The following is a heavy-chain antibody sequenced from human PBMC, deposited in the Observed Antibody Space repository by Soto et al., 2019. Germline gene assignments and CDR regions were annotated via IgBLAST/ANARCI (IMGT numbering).Heavy chain of an antibody. Sequence: QVHLVESGGGVVQPGRSLRLSCAASGFAFSSYPLHWVRRAPGKGLEWVAVLSYNGNNHYYADSVKGRFTISRDNSKNTLYLQMDSLRSEDTAVYYCARNLRHSCGSGRLDSWGQGTLVTVSS. V-gene: IGHV3-30-3*01. D-gene: IGHD3-10*01. CDR2: LSYNGNNH. CDR3: ARNLRHSCGSGRLDS. J-gene: IGHJ4*02. CDR1: GFAFSSYP.